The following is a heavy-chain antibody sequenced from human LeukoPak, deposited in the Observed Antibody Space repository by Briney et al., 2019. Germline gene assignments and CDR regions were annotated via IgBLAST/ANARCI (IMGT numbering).Heavy chain of an antibody. CDR3: ARHSYYYDSSGYPY. J-gene: IGHJ4*02. Sequence: SETLSLTCTVSGGSISSSSYYWGWIRQPPGKGLEWIGSIYYSGSTYYNPSLKSRVTISVDTSKNQFSLKLSSVTAADTAVYYCARHSYYYDSSGYPYWGQGTLVTVSS. CDR1: GGSISSSSYY. D-gene: IGHD3-22*01. CDR2: IYYSGST. V-gene: IGHV4-39*01.